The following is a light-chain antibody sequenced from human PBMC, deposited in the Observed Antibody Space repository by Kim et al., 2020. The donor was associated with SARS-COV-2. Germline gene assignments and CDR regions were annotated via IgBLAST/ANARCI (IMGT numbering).Light chain of an antibody. CDR3: QQGYTTPGS. CDR1: QSVSSY. Sequence: IQMTQSPSSLSASVGDRVTITCRASQSVSSYLNWYQQKPGKAPNLLIYAASSLQSGVPSRFSGSGSGTDFALTISSLQPEDFATYYCQQGYTTPGSFGQGTKVDIK. J-gene: IGKJ1*01. V-gene: IGKV1-39*01. CDR2: AAS.